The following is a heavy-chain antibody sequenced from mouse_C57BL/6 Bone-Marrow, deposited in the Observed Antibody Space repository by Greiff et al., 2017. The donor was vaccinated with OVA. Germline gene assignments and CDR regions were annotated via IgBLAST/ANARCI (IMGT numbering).Heavy chain of an antibody. CDR1: GYTFTDYN. V-gene: IGHV1-18*01. J-gene: IGHJ3*01. Sequence: VQLQQSGPELVKPGASVKIPCKASGYTFTDYNMDWVKQSHGKSLEWIGDINPNNGGTIYNQKFKGKATLTVDKSSSTAYMELRSLTSEDTAVYYCARGPPRFAYWGQGTLVTVSA. CDR3: ARGPPRFAY. D-gene: IGHD3-3*01. CDR2: INPNNGGT.